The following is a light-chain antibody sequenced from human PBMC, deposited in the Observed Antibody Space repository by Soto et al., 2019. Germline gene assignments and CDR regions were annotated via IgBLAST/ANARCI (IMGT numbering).Light chain of an antibody. CDR3: CSYAGSRTFV. J-gene: IGLJ3*02. CDR1: SSDVGAYNL. V-gene: IGLV2-23*01. CDR2: EGS. Sequence: QSVLTQPASVSGSPEQSITISCTGTSSDVGAYNLVSWYQQHPGKAPKLIIYEGSKLPSGISHRFSGSKSDNTASLTISGLRAEDEAHYHCCSYAGSRTFVFGGGTQLTVL.